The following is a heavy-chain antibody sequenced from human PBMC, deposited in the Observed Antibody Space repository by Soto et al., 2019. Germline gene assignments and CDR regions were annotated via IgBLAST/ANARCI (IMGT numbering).Heavy chain of an antibody. CDR2: INSDGSST. V-gene: IGHV3-74*01. CDR1: GFTFSSYW. J-gene: IGHJ6*03. CDR3: ARPSRGNYYYYYMDV. Sequence: VQLVESGGGLVQPGGSLRLSCAASGFTFSSYWIHWVRQAPGKGLVWVSRINSDGSSTSYADSVKGRFTISRDNAKNTLYLQMNSLRAEDTAVYYCARPSRGNYYYYYMDVWGKGTTVTVSS.